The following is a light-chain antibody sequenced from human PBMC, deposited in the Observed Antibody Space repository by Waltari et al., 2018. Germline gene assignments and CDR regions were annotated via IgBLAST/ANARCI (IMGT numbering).Light chain of an antibody. Sequence: QSALTQPASVSGSPGHAITITCTGTISDVGGVNFVSWYQVHPGQAPRIMIYDVISRPSGVSARFSASKSGNTASLTISGLQAEDEGDYYCSSQSTNSVVLFGGGTKLTVL. CDR1: ISDVGGVNF. CDR3: SSQSTNSVVL. J-gene: IGLJ3*02. V-gene: IGLV2-14*03. CDR2: DVI.